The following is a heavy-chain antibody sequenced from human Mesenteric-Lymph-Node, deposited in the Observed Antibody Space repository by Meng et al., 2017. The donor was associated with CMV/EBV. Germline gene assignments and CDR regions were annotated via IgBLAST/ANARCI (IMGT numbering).Heavy chain of an antibody. D-gene: IGHD5-18*01. J-gene: IGHJ4*02. Sequence: SETLSLTCSVSGGSINTYYWSWIRQPPGKGLEWIGYIYSSGKTNYNPSLKSRVTISVDTARNQFSLKLSSVTAADTAVYYCARGSSYGYVDYWGQGTLVTVSS. V-gene: IGHV4-59*01. CDR1: GGSINTYY. CDR3: ARGSSYGYVDY. CDR2: IYSSGKT.